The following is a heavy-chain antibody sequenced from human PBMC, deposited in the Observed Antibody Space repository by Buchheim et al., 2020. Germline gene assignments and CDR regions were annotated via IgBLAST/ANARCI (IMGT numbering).Heavy chain of an antibody. CDR3: ARARGDYVWGSYRYAQNVAAFDY. D-gene: IGHD3-16*02. V-gene: IGHV4-4*02. CDR2: IYHSGNT. J-gene: IGHJ4*02. Sequence: QVQLQESGPGLVKPSGTLSLTCAVSGGSISSTNWWSWVRQPPGKGLEWIGEIYHSGNTNYNPSLKSRVTISVDKSNNQFSLKLSSVTAADTAVYYCARARGDYVWGSYRYAQNVAAFDYWGQGTL. CDR1: GGSISSTNW.